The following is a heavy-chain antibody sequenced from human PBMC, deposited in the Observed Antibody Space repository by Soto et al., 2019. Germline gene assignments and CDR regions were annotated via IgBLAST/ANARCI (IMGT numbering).Heavy chain of an antibody. CDR2: ISSNGGST. CDR1: GFTFSSYA. CDR3: ARELNYDYIWGSYRYSSYFDY. Sequence: PGGSLRLSCAASGFTFSSYAMHWVRQAPGKGLEYVSAISSNGGSTYYANSVKGRFTISRDNSKNTLYLQMGSLRAEDMAVYYCARELNYDYIWGSYRYSSYFDYWGQGTLVTVSS. V-gene: IGHV3-64*01. J-gene: IGHJ4*02. D-gene: IGHD3-16*02.